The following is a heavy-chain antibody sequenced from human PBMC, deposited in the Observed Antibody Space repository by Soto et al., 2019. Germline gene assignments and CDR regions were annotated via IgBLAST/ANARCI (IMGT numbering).Heavy chain of an antibody. CDR3: ARDYRVTTFGFGYYYGMDV. V-gene: IGHV3-30-3*01. D-gene: IGHD3-16*01. Sequence: QVQLVESGGGVVQPGRSLRLSCAASGFTFSSYAMHWVRQAPGKGLEWVAVISYDGSNKYYADSVKGRFTISRDNSKNTMYLQMNRLRGEDTAVYYCARDYRVTTFGFGYYYGMDVWGQGTTVTVSS. J-gene: IGHJ6*02. CDR2: ISYDGSNK. CDR1: GFTFSSYA.